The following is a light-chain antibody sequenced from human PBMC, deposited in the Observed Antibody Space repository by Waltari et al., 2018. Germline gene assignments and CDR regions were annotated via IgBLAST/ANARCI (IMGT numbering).Light chain of an antibody. Sequence: QSALTQPASVSGSPGQSITISCTGTSNDVGGYKYVSWSQQHPGKAPKVLIYNVNNRPSGVSNRFSGPKSCNTASLTISGLQAEDEADYFCSSYTSSTSVIFGGGTKVTVL. CDR3: SSYTSSTSVI. CDR1: SNDVGGYKY. J-gene: IGLJ2*01. V-gene: IGLV2-14*03. CDR2: NVN.